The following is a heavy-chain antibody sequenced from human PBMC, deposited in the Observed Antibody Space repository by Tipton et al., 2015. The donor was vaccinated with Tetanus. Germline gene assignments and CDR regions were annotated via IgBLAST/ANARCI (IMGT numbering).Heavy chain of an antibody. J-gene: IGHJ6*02. Sequence: QVQLVQSGAEVKKPGASVKVSCKASGYTFTSYGISWVRQAPGQGLEWMGWISAYNGNTNYAQKLQGRVTMTPDTSTSTAYMELRSLRSDDTAVYYCARVRYSYGYGGYYYGMDVWGQGTTVTVSS. CDR2: ISAYNGNT. V-gene: IGHV1-18*04. D-gene: IGHD5-18*01. CDR3: ARVRYSYGYGGYYYGMDV. CDR1: GYTFTSYG.